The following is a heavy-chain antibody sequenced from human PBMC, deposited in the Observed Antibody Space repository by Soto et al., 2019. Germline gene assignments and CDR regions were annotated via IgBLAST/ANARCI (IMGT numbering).Heavy chain of an antibody. Sequence: XGCLRLPIGAAGCTCSTYCMSWFRQAPNEGLEWVSIISDSGYDTWYADSVRGRFTISRDNYRQMLYLEMNSLRVEDTAVYFCANGHKYASEDWVQGTLVTVSS. D-gene: IGHD2-2*01. CDR1: GCTCSTYC. J-gene: IGHJ1*01. V-gene: IGHV3-23*01. CDR2: ISDSGYDT. CDR3: ANGHKYASED.